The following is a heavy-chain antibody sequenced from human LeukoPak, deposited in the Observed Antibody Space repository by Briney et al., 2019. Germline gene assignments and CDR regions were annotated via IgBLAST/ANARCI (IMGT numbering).Heavy chain of an antibody. J-gene: IGHJ4*02. CDR3: ARGSTYYDSSGQVPFDY. CDR2: IKQDGSEK. Sequence: PGGSLSLSCAASGFTFSSYWMSWVGQAPGKGLEWVANIKQDGSEKYYVDSVKGRFTISRDNAKNSLYLQMNSLRAEDTAVYYCARGSTYYDSSGQVPFDYWGQGTLVTVSS. V-gene: IGHV3-7*01. D-gene: IGHD3-22*01. CDR1: GFTFSSYW.